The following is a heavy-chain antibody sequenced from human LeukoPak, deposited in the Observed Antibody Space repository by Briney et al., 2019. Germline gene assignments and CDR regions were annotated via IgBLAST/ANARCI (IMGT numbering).Heavy chain of an antibody. V-gene: IGHV1-69*13. D-gene: IGHD5-24*01. CDR3: ARERRDGDPNQTDY. CDR1: GGTFSSYA. CDR2: IIPIFGTT. Sequence: GASVKVSCKASGGTFSSYAISWVRRAPGQGLEWMGGIIPIFGTTNYAQKFQGRVTITADESTSTAYKELSSLRSEDTAVYYCARERRDGDPNQTDYWGQGTLVTVSS. J-gene: IGHJ4*02.